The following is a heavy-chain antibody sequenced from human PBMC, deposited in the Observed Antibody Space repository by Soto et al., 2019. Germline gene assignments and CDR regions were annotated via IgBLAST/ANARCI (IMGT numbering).Heavy chain of an antibody. J-gene: IGHJ6*02. Sequence: PGGSLRLSCAASGFNFAEYAMHWVRQIPGKGLEWVSGISWDGGRIGYADSVKGRFTISRDNAKKSLFLQMNSLRPEDTALYYCAKVVVQATLPRYYFCGMDVWGQGTTVTVSS. CDR3: AKVVVQATLPRYYFCGMDV. V-gene: IGHV3-9*01. CDR2: ISWDGGRI. D-gene: IGHD2-15*01. CDR1: GFNFAEYA.